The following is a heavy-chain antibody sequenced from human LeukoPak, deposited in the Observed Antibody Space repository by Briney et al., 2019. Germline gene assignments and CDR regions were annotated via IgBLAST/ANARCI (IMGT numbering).Heavy chain of an antibody. CDR3: ARRGYDIFTGYYGEYYFDY. D-gene: IGHD3-9*01. J-gene: IGHJ4*02. Sequence: SGTLSLTCTVSGGSISSSSYYWGWIRQPPGKGLEWIGSIYYSGSTYYNPSLKSRVTISVDTSKNQFSLKLSSVTAADTAVYYCARRGYDIFTGYYGEYYFDYWGQGTLVTVSS. V-gene: IGHV4-39*01. CDR2: IYYSGST. CDR1: GGSISSSSYY.